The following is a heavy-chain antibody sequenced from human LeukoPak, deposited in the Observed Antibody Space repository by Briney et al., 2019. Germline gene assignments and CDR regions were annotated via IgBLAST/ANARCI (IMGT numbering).Heavy chain of an antibody. CDR2: IIPIFGTA. J-gene: IGHJ4*02. V-gene: IGHV1-69*13. CDR3: ARSLGVLLWFGESFDF. D-gene: IGHD3-10*01. CDR1: GGTFSSYA. Sequence: SVKVSCKASGGTFSSYAISWVRQAPGQGLEWMGGIIPIFGTANYAQKFQGRVTITADESTSTAYMELSGLRSEDTAVYYCARSLGVLLWFGESFDFWGRGTLVTVSS.